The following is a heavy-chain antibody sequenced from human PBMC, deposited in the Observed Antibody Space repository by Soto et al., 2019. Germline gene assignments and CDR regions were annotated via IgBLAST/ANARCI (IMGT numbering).Heavy chain of an antibody. CDR1: GFTFSSYA. CDR2: ISYDGSNK. D-gene: IGHD1-1*01. J-gene: IGHJ6*02. V-gene: IGHV3-30-3*01. CDR3: ARDRLRYNWNDFPYYYYGMDV. Sequence: PGGSLRLSCAASGFTFSSYAMHWVRQAPGKGLEWVAVISYDGSNKYYADSVKGRFTISRDNSKNTLYLQMNSLRAEDTAVYYCARDRLRYNWNDFPYYYYGMDVWGQGTTVTLSS.